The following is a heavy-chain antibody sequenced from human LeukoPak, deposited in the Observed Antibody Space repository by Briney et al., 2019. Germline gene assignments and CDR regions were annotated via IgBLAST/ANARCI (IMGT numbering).Heavy chain of an antibody. CDR1: GYTFTGYY. V-gene: IGHV1-2*02. J-gene: IGHJ1*01. CDR2: INPNSGGT. D-gene: IGHD3-22*01. Sequence: ASVKVSCKASGYTFTGYYMHWVRQAPGQGLEWMGWINPNSGGTNYAQKFQGRVTMTRDTSISTAYMALSRLRSDDTAVYFCAREDLYYYDSSGSEYFQHWGEGTLVTVSS. CDR3: AREDLYYYDSSGSEYFQH.